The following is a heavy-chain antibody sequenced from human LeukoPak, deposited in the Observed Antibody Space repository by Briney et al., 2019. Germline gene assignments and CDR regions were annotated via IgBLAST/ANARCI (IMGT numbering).Heavy chain of an antibody. D-gene: IGHD3-10*01. CDR2: IYYSGST. CDR3: ARVTYYYGSGSYYSPYYYYMDV. V-gene: IGHV4-39*07. Sequence: SETLSLTCTVSGGSISSSSYYWGWIRQPPGKGLEWIGSIYYSGSTYYNPSLKSRVTISVDTSKNQFSLKLSSVTAADTAVYYCARVTYYYGSGSYYSPYYYYMDVWGKGTTVTVSS. CDR1: GGSISSSSYY. J-gene: IGHJ6*03.